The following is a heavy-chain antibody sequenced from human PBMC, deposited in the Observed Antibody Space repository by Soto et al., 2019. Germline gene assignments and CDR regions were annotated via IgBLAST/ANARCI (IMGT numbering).Heavy chain of an antibody. D-gene: IGHD3-3*02. J-gene: IGHJ4*02. CDR2: ISGSADST. V-gene: IGHV3-23*04. CDR3: AKEVQFCALTQPDY. CDR1: GFTFSSHA. Sequence: EVQLVESGGGLVQPGGSLRLSCAASGFTFSSHAMSWVRQAPGKGLEWVSGISGSADSTYYAASVRGRFTLSRDNSKNTLYLHMHSLLAEDTAIYFCAKEVQFCALTQPDYWGQGTLVTVSS.